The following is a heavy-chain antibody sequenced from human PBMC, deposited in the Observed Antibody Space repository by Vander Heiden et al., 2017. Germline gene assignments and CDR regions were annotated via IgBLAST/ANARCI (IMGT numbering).Heavy chain of an antibody. Sequence: EVQLVESGGGLVQPGGSLRLSCEASGSTFSRYSLHWVPQAPVKGLEWVSYSSSSSSTRYYADSVKGRFTISRDNAKNSLYLQRNSLRAEDTAVYYCARGRGVGDRDYWGQGTLVTVSS. D-gene: IGHD4-17*01. CDR1: GSTFSRYS. V-gene: IGHV3-48*01. CDR3: ARGRGVGDRDY. J-gene: IGHJ4*02. CDR2: SSSSSSTR.